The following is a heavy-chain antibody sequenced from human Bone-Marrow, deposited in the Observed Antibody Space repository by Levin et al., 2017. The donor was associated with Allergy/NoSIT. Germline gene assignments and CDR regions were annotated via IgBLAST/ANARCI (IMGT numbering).Heavy chain of an antibody. V-gene: IGHV3-23*05. J-gene: IGHJ4*02. Sequence: GGSLRLSCVGRGFTFNIEAMSWVRQAPGKGLEWVASSGSSTLYADSVRGRFTISRDDSKNTVFLQMDSLRPEDTAVYYCSKADWSDGPGLYFNYWGQGSLVTVSS. D-gene: IGHD1-1*01. CDR1: GFTFNIEA. CDR3: SKADWSDGPGLYFNY. CDR2: SGSST.